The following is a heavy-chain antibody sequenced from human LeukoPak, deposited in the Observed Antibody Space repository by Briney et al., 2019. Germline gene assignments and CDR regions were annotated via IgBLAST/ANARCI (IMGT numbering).Heavy chain of an antibody. J-gene: IGHJ4*02. D-gene: IGHD2-21*02. CDR3: ASIDPYCGGDCYSGFDN. CDR1: GYSISSGYY. V-gene: IGHV4-38-2*02. Sequence: SETLSLTCTVSGYSISSGYYWGWIRQPPGKGLEWIGSIYHSGSTYYNPSLKSRVTISVDTSKNQFSLKLSSVTAADTAVYYCASIDPYCGGDCYSGFDNWGQGTLVTVSS. CDR2: IYHSGST.